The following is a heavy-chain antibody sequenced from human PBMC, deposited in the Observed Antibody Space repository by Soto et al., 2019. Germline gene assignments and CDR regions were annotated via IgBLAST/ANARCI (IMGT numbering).Heavy chain of an antibody. CDR3: AKEGHTSGRCGCFNI. V-gene: IGHV3-30*18. D-gene: IGHD6-19*01. J-gene: IGHJ3*02. Sequence: GGSRRLSCEASGFTLSSSVMHWVGQAPGKRLEWLSVISVDGRNDLHAGAVKGRFTISRDISKNMVYLQMNDLRPDDTAMYFCAKEGHTSGRCGCFNIWGQGTMVTVSS. CDR1: GFTLSSSV. CDR2: ISVDGRND.